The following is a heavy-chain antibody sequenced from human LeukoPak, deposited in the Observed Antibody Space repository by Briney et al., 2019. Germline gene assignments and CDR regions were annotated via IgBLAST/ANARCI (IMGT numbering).Heavy chain of an antibody. J-gene: IGHJ4*02. CDR1: GGSISSGSYY. CDR3: AMTPWSSGRVDY. CDR2: IYTSGST. D-gene: IGHD3-10*01. V-gene: IGHV4-61*02. Sequence: PSETLSLTCTVSGGSISSGSYYWSWIRQPAGKGLEWIGRIYTSGSTNYNPSLKSRVTISVDTSKNQFSLKLSSVTAADTAVYYCAMTPWSSGRVDYWGQGTLVTVSS.